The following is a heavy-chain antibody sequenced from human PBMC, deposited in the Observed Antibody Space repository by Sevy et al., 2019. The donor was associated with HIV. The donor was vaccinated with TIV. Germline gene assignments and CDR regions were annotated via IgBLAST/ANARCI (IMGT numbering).Heavy chain of an antibody. CDR2: LAFGCGEI. Sequence: GGSLRLSCAASGFTFSKYSMSWVRQPPGKGLEWVSTLAFGCGEINYADSVKGRFTISKDNSKSSVYLQMNNLRPEDTAVYYCAREGCTKPHDYWGQGTLVTVSS. J-gene: IGHJ4*02. V-gene: IGHV3-23*01. CDR1: GFTFSKYS. D-gene: IGHD2-8*01. CDR3: AREGCTKPHDY.